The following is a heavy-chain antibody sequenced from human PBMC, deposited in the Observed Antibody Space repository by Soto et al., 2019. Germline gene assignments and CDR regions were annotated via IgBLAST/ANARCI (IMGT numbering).Heavy chain of an antibody. Sequence: GASVKVCCKASGYTFTSYYMHWVRQAPGQGLEWMGIINPSGGSTSYAQKFQGRVTMTRDTSTSTVYMELSSLRSEDTAVYYCARDRDSSGWPYYFDYWGQGTLVTVSS. CDR2: INPSGGST. D-gene: IGHD6-19*01. CDR1: GYTFTSYY. CDR3: ARDRDSSGWPYYFDY. J-gene: IGHJ4*02. V-gene: IGHV1-46*03.